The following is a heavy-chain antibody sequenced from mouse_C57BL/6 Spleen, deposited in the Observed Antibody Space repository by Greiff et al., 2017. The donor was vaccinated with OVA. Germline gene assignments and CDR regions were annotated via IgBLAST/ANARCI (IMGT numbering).Heavy chain of an antibody. CDR2: INPSSGST. CDR3: AREGAAPDY. D-gene: IGHD1-2*01. Sequence: QVQLKESGAELARPGASVKMSCKASGYTFTSYTMHWVKQRPGQGLEWIGYINPSSGSTKYNQKFKDKATLTADKSSSTAYMQLSSLTSEDSAGYYCAREGAAPDYWGQGTTLTVSS. J-gene: IGHJ2*01. V-gene: IGHV1-4*01. CDR1: GYTFTSYT.